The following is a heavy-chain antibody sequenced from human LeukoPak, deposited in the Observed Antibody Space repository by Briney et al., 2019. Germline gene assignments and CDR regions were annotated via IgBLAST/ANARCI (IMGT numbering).Heavy chain of an antibody. V-gene: IGHV1-18*01. D-gene: IGHD3-10*01. CDR3: ARGPYYYGSGSLPHYFDY. J-gene: IGHJ4*02. Sequence: ASVKVSCKASDHTFTSYGISWVRQAPGQGLEWMGWIPTYKGNKMSAQTLKGRITMTTDTSTSTSYMELRSLRSDDTAVYYCARGPYYYGSGSLPHYFDYWGQGTLVTVSS. CDR2: IPTYKGNK. CDR1: DHTFTSYG.